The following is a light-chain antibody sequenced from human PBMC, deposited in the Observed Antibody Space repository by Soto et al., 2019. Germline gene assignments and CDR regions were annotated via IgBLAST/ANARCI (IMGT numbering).Light chain of an antibody. CDR1: QTISTY. CDR2: GAS. Sequence: DIQVTQSPSSLSASVGDRVTITCWASQTISTYLNWYQQKPGKAPKVLIYGASSLQSGVPTRFSGSGSGTDFTLTISSLQPEDSATYYCQQSYSYTRMFGQGTKVDIK. V-gene: IGKV1-39*01. J-gene: IGKJ1*01. CDR3: QQSYSYTRM.